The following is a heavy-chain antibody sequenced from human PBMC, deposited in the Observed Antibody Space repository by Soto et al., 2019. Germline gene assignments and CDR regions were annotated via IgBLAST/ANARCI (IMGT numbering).Heavy chain of an antibody. D-gene: IGHD3-16*02. CDR2: IWYDGSNK. CDR1: GFTFSSYG. V-gene: IGHV3-33*01. Sequence: GGSLRLSCAASGFTFSSYGMHWVRQAPGKGLEWVAVIWYDGSNKYYADSVKGRFTISRDNSKNTLYLQMNSLRAEDTAVYYCARAGPIGVIVSYFDYWGQGTLVTVSS. CDR3: ARAGPIGVIVSYFDY. J-gene: IGHJ4*02.